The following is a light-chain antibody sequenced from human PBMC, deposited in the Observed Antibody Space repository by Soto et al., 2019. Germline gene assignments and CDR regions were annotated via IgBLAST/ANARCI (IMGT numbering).Light chain of an antibody. CDR2: KAS. V-gene: IGKV1-5*03. CDR3: QQYNSYSQT. CDR1: QTISNW. Sequence: IQMTQSPSTLSASVGDRVTITCRASQTISNWLAWYQQKPGKAPKLLIYKASTLESGVPSRFSGSGSGTEFPFTISSLQPEDFATYYCQQYNSYSQTFGQGTKVEIK. J-gene: IGKJ1*01.